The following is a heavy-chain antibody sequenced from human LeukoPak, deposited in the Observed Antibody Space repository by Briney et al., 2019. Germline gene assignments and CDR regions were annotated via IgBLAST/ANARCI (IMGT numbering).Heavy chain of an antibody. CDR2: IYSGGST. Sequence: GGSLRLSCAASGFTVSSNYMSWVRQAPGKGLEWVSVIYSGGSTYYADSVKGRFTISRDNSKNTLYLQMNSLRAEDTAVYYCARAHSYGHFDYWGQGTLVTVSS. CDR1: GFTVSSNY. V-gene: IGHV3-53*01. D-gene: IGHD5-18*01. J-gene: IGHJ4*02. CDR3: ARAHSYGHFDY.